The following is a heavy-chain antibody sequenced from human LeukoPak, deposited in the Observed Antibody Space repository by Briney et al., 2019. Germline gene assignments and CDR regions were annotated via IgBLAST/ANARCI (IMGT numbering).Heavy chain of an antibody. Sequence: GGSLRLSCAASGFTFSSYGMHWVRQAPGKGLEWVAVIWYDGSNKYYADSVKGRFTISRDDSRNTLYLQVNSLRGDDTAVYYCAKDVGKWESLHFFDYWGQGTLVTVSS. CDR3: AKDVGKWESLHFFDY. V-gene: IGHV3-33*03. J-gene: IGHJ4*02. D-gene: IGHD1-26*01. CDR1: GFTFSSYG. CDR2: IWYDGSNK.